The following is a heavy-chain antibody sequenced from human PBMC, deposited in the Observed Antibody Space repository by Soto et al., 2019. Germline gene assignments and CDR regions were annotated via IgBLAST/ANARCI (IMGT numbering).Heavy chain of an antibody. V-gene: IGHV5-51*01. Sequence: EVQLEQSGAEVKKPGESLQISCNASGYSFTGYRIAWVRQMPGKGLEWMGIIYPGDSDTSYSPSFQGQVTISADNSISTVYLQWSSLKASDTAIYYCARRRSGWSFDFWGQGTLVTVSS. CDR1: GYSFTGYR. J-gene: IGHJ4*02. CDR3: ARRRSGWSFDF. CDR2: IYPGDSDT. D-gene: IGHD6-19*01.